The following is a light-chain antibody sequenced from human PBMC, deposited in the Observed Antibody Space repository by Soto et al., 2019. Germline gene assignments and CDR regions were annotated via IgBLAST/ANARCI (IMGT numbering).Light chain of an antibody. Sequence: DIPMTQSPSTLSASVGDRVTITCRASQSISVWLAWYQQKAGKAPNLLIYKASRLESGVPSRFSGSGSETEFTLNISGLQPGDSATYYCQQYNRYSPTFGQGTKVEVK. CDR1: QSISVW. CDR2: KAS. V-gene: IGKV1-5*03. CDR3: QQYNRYSPT. J-gene: IGKJ1*01.